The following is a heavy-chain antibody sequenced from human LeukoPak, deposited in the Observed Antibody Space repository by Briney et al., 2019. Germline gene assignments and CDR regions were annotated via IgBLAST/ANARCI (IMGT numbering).Heavy chain of an antibody. Sequence: SETLSLTCTVSGGSISSSSYYWGWIRQPPGKGLEWIGEINHSGSTNYNPSLKSRVTISVDTSKNQFSLKLSSVTAADTAVYYCARGDDYYGDYFDWGQGTLVTVSS. V-gene: IGHV4-39*07. CDR2: INHSGST. CDR1: GGSISSSSYY. D-gene: IGHD4-17*01. J-gene: IGHJ4*02. CDR3: ARGDDYYGDYFD.